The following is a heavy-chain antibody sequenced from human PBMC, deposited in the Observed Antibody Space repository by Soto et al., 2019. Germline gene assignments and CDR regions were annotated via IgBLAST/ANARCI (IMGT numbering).Heavy chain of an antibody. CDR2: ILSDGTSK. J-gene: IGHJ4*02. CDR3: ARADSSGWLYDY. Sequence: GGSLRLSCAASGFTFSTYGMHWVRQVPGKGLEWVAVILSDGTSKNYADSVKGRFTISRDNSKSTLYIQMNNLTAEDTAVYYCARADSSGWLYDYWGKGTLVTVSS. CDR1: GFTFSTYG. V-gene: IGHV3-33*01. D-gene: IGHD6-19*01.